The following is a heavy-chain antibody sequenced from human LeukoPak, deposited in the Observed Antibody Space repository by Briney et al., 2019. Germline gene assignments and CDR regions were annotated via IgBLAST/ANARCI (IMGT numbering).Heavy chain of an antibody. CDR2: ISSSGSTI. CDR3: ARDQQWLRAEYFQH. J-gene: IGHJ1*01. CDR1: GFTFSDYY. Sequence: GGSLRLSCAASGFTFSDYYMSWIRQAPGKGLEWVSYISSSGSTIYYADSVKGRSTISRDNAKNSLYLQMNSLRAEDTAVYYCARDQQWLRAEYFQHWGQGTLVTVSS. V-gene: IGHV3-11*01. D-gene: IGHD6-19*01.